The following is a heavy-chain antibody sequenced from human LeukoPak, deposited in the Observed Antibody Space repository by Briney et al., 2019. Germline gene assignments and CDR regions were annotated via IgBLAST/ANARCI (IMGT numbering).Heavy chain of an antibody. D-gene: IGHD3-10*01. V-gene: IGHV3-23*01. CDR3: AREFGSGSYYYDY. CDR2: ISASGGLP. Sequence: PGGSLRLSCSASGFTFSSYAMTWVRQAPGKGLEWVSAISASGGLPYYADSVKGRFTISRDNFKNTLYLQMNSLRTEDTAAYYCAREFGSGSYYYDYWGQGTLVTVSS. CDR1: GFTFSSYA. J-gene: IGHJ4*02.